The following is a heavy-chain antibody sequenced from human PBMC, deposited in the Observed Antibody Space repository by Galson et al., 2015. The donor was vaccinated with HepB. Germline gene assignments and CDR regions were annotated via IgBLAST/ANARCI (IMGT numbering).Heavy chain of an antibody. CDR2: ISGSGGST. D-gene: IGHD4-17*01. Sequence: SLRLSCAASGFTFSSYAMSWVRQAPGKGLEWVSAISGSGGSTYYADSVKGRFTISRDNSKNTLYLQMNSLRAEDTAVYYCAKDIDPTVTTTAPFDYWGQGTLVTVSS. J-gene: IGHJ4*02. CDR3: AKDIDPTVTTTAPFDY. CDR1: GFTFSSYA. V-gene: IGHV3-23*01.